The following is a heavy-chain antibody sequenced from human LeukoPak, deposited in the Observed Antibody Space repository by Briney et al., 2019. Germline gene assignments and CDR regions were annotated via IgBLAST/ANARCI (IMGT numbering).Heavy chain of an antibody. CDR1: GFTFSSYE. J-gene: IGHJ4*02. CDR2: ISSSGSTI. V-gene: IGHV3-48*03. Sequence: GGSLRLSCAASGFTFSSYEMNWVRQAPGKGLEWVSYISSSGSTIYYADSVKGRFTISRDNAKNSLYLQMNSLRAEDTAVYYCARDPLVDTAMVTLDYWGQGTLVTVSS. CDR3: ARDPLVDTAMVTLDY. D-gene: IGHD5-18*01.